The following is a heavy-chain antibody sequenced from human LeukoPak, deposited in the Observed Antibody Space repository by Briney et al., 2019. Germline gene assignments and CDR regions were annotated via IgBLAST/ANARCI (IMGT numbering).Heavy chain of an antibody. J-gene: IGHJ5*02. CDR2: IIPILGTA. CDR3: ARETGNYYDSSGYCLDP. Sequence: SVKVSCKASGGTFSSYAISWVRQAPGQGLEWMGGIIPILGTANYAQKFQGRVTITADESTSTAYMELSSLRSDDTAVYYCARETGNYYDSSGYCLDPWGQGTLVTVSS. D-gene: IGHD3-22*01. CDR1: GGTFSSYA. V-gene: IGHV1-69*13.